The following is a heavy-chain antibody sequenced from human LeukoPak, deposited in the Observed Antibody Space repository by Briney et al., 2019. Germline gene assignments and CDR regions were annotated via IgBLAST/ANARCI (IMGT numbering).Heavy chain of an antibody. CDR3: ARDGPTAYFDY. CDR2: IKEDGSEK. CDR1: GFTFNSCW. J-gene: IGHJ4*02. V-gene: IGHV3-7*01. Sequence: PGGSLRLSCAASGFTFNSCWMTWVRQAPGKGLEWVANIKEDGSEKYYVDSVKGRFTISRDNAKNSLYLQMNILRAEDTAVYYCARDGPTAYFDYWGQGTLVTVSS. D-gene: IGHD5-18*01.